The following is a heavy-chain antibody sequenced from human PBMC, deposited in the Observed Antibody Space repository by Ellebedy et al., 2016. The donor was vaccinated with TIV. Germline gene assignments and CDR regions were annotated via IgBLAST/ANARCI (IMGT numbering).Heavy chain of an antibody. CDR2: ISYDGTKK. Sequence: GGSLRLXXAASGFVISAFTMHWVRQAPGQVLEWVTIISYDGTKKYYTDSVKGRFTISRDNSQNTVYLQMNSLRVDDTALYYCARDTGDGMDVWGPGTAVAVSS. CDR3: ARDTGDGMDV. V-gene: IGHV3-30*04. J-gene: IGHJ6*02. CDR1: GFVISAFT. D-gene: IGHD1-14*01.